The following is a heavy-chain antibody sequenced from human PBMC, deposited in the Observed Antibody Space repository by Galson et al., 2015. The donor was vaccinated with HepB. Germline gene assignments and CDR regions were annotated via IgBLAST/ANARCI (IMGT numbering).Heavy chain of an antibody. Sequence: SETLSLTCAVYGGSFSGYYWSWIRQPPGKGLEWIGEINHSGSANYNPSLKSRVTISVDTSKNQFSLKLSSVTAADTAVYYCAREQDIVVVPAAIIWFDPWGQGTLVTVSS. J-gene: IGHJ5*02. CDR2: INHSGSA. V-gene: IGHV4-34*01. CDR1: GGSFSGYY. CDR3: AREQDIVVVPAAIIWFDP. D-gene: IGHD2-2*02.